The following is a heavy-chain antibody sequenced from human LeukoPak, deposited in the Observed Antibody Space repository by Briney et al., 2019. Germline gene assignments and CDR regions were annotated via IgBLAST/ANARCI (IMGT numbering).Heavy chain of an antibody. CDR3: ARIPRINWNYGYYYYMDV. J-gene: IGHJ6*03. CDR1: GGSISSYY. Sequence: SETLSLTCTVSGGSISSYYWSWIRQPPGKGLEWIGYIYYSGSTNYNPSLKSRVTISVDTSKNQFSLKLSSVTAADTAVYYCARIPRINWNYGYYYYMDVWGKGTTVTVSS. V-gene: IGHV4-59*01. D-gene: IGHD1-7*01. CDR2: IYYSGST.